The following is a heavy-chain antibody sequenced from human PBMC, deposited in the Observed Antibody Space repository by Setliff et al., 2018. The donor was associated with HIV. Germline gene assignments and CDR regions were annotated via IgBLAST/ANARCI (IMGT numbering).Heavy chain of an antibody. CDR2: IEFDGKNE. CDR3: AKFRYAIKSTYYFDS. V-gene: IGHV3-30*02. D-gene: IGHD2-2*01. Sequence: GGSLRLSCAASGFTFRLYGMHWVRRAPGKGLEWVASIEFDGKNEYYAESVKGRLTISRDNSKSTVYLQMNSVTPEDSAMYYCAKFRYAIKSTYYFDSWGQGTLVTVSS. CDR1: GFTFRLYG. J-gene: IGHJ4*02.